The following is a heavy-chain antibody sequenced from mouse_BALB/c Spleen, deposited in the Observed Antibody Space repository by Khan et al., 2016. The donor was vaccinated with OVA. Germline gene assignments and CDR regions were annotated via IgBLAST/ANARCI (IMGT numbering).Heavy chain of an antibody. CDR1: RFPISSYG. CDR3: ARSAI. CDR2: IASNGGST. V-gene: IGHV5-6-3*01. Sequence: EVELVESGGGIVQPGGSLKRSCAASRFPISSYGMSSVRPTPDKRLELVATIASNGGSTDYPARLKRRFPISCDNAKNALYLPMRSLHSEATAMYYGARSAIWGQGTNLTGSA. J-gene: IGHJ2*01.